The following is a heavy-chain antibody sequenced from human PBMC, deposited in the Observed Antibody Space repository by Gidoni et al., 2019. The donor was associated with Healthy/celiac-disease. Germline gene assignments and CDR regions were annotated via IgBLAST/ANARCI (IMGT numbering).Heavy chain of an antibody. D-gene: IGHD2-15*01. V-gene: IGHV4-61*02. CDR2: IYTSGST. CDR3: ARDRVYCSGGSCYTIAFDI. CDR1: RASISSGSYY. J-gene: IGHJ3*02. Sequence: QVQLQESGPGLVKPSQTLSRPCTVSRASISSGSYYWTWIRKPAGKGLEWIGRIYTSGSTKYNPSRKSRVTISVDTSKNQFSLKLSSVTAADTAVYYCARDRVYCSGGSCYTIAFDIWGQGTMVTVSS.